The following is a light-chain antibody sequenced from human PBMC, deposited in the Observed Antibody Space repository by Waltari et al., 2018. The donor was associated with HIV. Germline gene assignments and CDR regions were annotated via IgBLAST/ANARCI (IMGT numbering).Light chain of an antibody. V-gene: IGLV1-44*01. Sequence: QSVLTQPPSATGTPGQRVTISCSGSSSNIGRNTVNWYQQLPGTAPKLLIYAKNLRPSGGPDRFSGSKSDTSASLAISGLQSEDEADYYCAAWDDSLNGRVFGGGTKLTVL. CDR2: AKN. J-gene: IGLJ3*02. CDR3: AAWDDSLNGRV. CDR1: SSNIGRNT.